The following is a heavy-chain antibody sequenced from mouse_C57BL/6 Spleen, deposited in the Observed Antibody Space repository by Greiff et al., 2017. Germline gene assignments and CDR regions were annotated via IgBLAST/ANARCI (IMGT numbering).Heavy chain of an antibody. CDR1: GFTFSSYT. CDR3: ARHGYGSSPAWFAY. Sequence: EVKLVESGGGLVKPGGSLKLSCAASGFTFSSYTMSWVRQTPEKRLEWVATISGGGGNTYYPDSVKGRFTISRDNAKNTLYLQMSSLRSEDTALYYCARHGYGSSPAWFAYWGQGTLVTVSA. V-gene: IGHV5-9*01. J-gene: IGHJ3*01. CDR2: ISGGGGNT. D-gene: IGHD1-1*01.